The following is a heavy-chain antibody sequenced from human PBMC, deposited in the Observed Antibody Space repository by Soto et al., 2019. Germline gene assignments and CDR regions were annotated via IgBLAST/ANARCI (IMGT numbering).Heavy chain of an antibody. CDR1: GGSISSGGYY. Sequence: SETLSLTCTVSGGSISSGGYYWSWIRQHPGKGLEWIGYIFYSGSTFYNPSLKSRVAISVDTSKNQFSLKLSSVTAADTDVYYCARAPGDYFDYWGQGTLVTVSS. CDR2: IFYSGST. J-gene: IGHJ4*02. V-gene: IGHV4-31*03. CDR3: ARAPGDYFDY.